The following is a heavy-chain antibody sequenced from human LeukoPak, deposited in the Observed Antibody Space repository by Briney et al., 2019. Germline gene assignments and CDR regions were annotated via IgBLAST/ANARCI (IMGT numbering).Heavy chain of an antibody. CDR1: GGSISSNSYS. J-gene: IGHJ4*02. CDR2: IYYSGRT. V-gene: IGHV4-39*07. Sequence: PSETLSPTCSVSGGSISSNSYSWTWLRQAPGKGLEWIGTIYYSGRTYYNPSLESRVTISVDTSTNQFSLRLSSVTAADTAVYYCARKRQGSGEYHFDYWGQGTLLTVSS. D-gene: IGHD2-15*01. CDR3: ARKRQGSGEYHFDY.